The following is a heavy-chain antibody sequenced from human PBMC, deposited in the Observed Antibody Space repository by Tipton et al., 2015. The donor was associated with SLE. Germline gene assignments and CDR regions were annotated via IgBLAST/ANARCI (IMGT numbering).Heavy chain of an antibody. D-gene: IGHD1-14*01. CDR2: IYYTMSA. CDR1: GGSISSADYY. V-gene: IGHV4-31*03. Sequence: TLSLTCTVSGGSISSADYYWSWIRQHPGKGLEWIGYIYYTMSAYYNPSLKSRVIISLDTSKNHFSLKLSSVTAADTAVYYCARGKTRVEYWGQGTLVTVSS. J-gene: IGHJ4*02. CDR3: ARGKTRVEY.